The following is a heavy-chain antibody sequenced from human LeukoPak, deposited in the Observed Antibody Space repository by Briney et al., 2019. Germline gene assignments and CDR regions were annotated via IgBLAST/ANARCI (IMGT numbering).Heavy chain of an antibody. CDR2: INSDGSST. Sequence: PGGSLRLSCEASGFTFSNYWMHWVRQAPGKGLLWVSRINSDGSSTSYADPVKGRFTISRDNAKNTLYLQMNSLRAEDTAVYYCARRIAAAAAPYYFDYWGQGTLVTVSS. V-gene: IGHV3-74*01. CDR1: GFTFSNYW. J-gene: IGHJ4*02. CDR3: ARRIAAAAAPYYFDY. D-gene: IGHD6-13*01.